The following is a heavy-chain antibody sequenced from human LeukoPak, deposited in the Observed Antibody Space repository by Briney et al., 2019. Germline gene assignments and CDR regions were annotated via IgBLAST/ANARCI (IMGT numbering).Heavy chain of an antibody. CDR1: GFTFSSYE. CDR3: ARSSGYESHFDY. J-gene: IGHJ4*02. D-gene: IGHD5-12*01. CDR2: ISSSGSTI. Sequence: GGSLRLSCAASGFTFSSYEMNWVRQAPGKGLEWVSYISSSGSTIYYADSVKGRFTISRDNSKNTLYLQMNSLRAEDTAVYYCARSSGYESHFDYWGQGTLVTVSS. V-gene: IGHV3-48*03.